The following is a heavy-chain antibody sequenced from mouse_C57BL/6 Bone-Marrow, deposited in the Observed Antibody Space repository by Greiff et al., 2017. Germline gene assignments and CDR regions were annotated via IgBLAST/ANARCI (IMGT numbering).Heavy chain of an antibody. D-gene: IGHD2-1*01. CDR2: IDPSDSYT. V-gene: IGHV1-69*01. Sequence: VQLQESGAELVMPGASVKLSCKASGYTFTSYWMHWVQQRPGQGLEWIGEIDPSDSYTNYNQKFKGKSTLTVDKSSSTAYMQLSSLTSEDYAVDDCARGGYGNPFAYWGQGTLVTVSA. CDR1: GYTFTSYW. J-gene: IGHJ3*01. CDR3: ARGGYGNPFAY.